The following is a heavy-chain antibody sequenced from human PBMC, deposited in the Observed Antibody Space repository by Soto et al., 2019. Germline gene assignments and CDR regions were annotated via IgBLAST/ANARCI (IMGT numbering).Heavy chain of an antibody. V-gene: IGHV1-8*01. CDR3: ARGSSSWGLYYYYYMDV. CDR1: GYTFTSYD. Sequence: QVQLVQSGAEVKKPGASVKVSCKASGYTFTSYDINWVRQATGQGLEWMGWMNPNGGNTGYVQKFQGRVTMTRNTSISTAYMELSSLRSEDTAVYYCARGSSSWGLYYYYYMDVWGKGTTVTVSS. CDR2: MNPNGGNT. D-gene: IGHD6-13*01. J-gene: IGHJ6*03.